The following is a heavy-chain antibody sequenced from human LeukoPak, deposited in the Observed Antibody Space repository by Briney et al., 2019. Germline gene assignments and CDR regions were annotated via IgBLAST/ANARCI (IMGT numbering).Heavy chain of an antibody. Sequence: APVKVSCKASGYSFTSYGISWVRQAPGQGLEWMGWISTYNGNRNYAQKFQGRVTMTTDTSTSTAYMELRSLRSDDTAVYYCARDRFIYCSSNSCKVMDVWGQGTTVTVSS. V-gene: IGHV1-18*01. D-gene: IGHD2-2*01. CDR3: ARDRFIYCSSNSCKVMDV. CDR1: GYSFTSYG. CDR2: ISTYNGNR. J-gene: IGHJ6*02.